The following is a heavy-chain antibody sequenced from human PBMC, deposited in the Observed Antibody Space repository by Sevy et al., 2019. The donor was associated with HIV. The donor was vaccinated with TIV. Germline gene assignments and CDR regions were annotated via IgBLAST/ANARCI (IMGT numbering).Heavy chain of an antibody. V-gene: IGHV1-24*01. CDR2: FDPEDGET. CDR1: GYTLTDLS. Sequence: ASVKVSCKVSGYTLTDLSMHWVRQAPGKGLEWMGGFDPEDGETIYAQKFQGRVTMTEDTSTDTADMELSSLRSEDTAVYYCATQSWGIVVVPAAIVPGTFDIWGQGTMVTVSS. CDR3: ATQSWGIVVVPAAIVPGTFDI. J-gene: IGHJ3*02. D-gene: IGHD2-2*02.